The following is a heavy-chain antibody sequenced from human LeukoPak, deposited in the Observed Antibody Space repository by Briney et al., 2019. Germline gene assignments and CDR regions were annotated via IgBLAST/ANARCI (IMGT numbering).Heavy chain of an antibody. CDR2: IIPIFGTA. D-gene: IGHD3-3*01. V-gene: IGHV1-69*13. J-gene: IGHJ6*03. CDR3: ARALTGFGVVTSYYYYMDV. Sequence: SVKVSCKASGGTFSSYAISWVRQAPGQGLEWMGGIIPIFGTANYAQKFQGRVTITADESTSTAYMELSSLRSEDTAVYYCARALTGFGVVTSYYYYMDVWGKGTTVTVSS. CDR1: GGTFSSYA.